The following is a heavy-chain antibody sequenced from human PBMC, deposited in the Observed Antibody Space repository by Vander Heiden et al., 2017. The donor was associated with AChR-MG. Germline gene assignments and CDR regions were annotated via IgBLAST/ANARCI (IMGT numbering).Heavy chain of an antibody. J-gene: IGHJ4*02. D-gene: IGHD3-10*01. CDR2: IIPIFGTA. Sequence: QVQLVQPGAEVKKPGSSVKVSCKASGGTFRSYAISWVRQAPGQGLEWMGGIIPIFGTANYAQKFQGRVTITADESTSTAYMELSSLRSEDTAVYYCARDPEITMVQGVLFSWGQGTLVTVSS. CDR1: GGTFRSYA. CDR3: ARDPEITMVQGVLFS. V-gene: IGHV1-69*01.